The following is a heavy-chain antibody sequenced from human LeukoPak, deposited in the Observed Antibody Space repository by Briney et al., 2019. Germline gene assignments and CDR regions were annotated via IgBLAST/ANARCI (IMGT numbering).Heavy chain of an antibody. CDR2: ISVSGGST. V-gene: IGHV3-23*01. D-gene: IGHD4-17*01. CDR1: GFNFTTNA. J-gene: IGHJ5*02. CDR3: AALPDYGLYA. Sequence: GGSLRLSCAASGFNFTTNAMSWVRQAPGKGLEWVSGISVSGGSTYYPDSVKGRFTISRENSKNTLYLQMNSLRAEDTAVYYCAALPDYGLYAWGQGTLVTVSS.